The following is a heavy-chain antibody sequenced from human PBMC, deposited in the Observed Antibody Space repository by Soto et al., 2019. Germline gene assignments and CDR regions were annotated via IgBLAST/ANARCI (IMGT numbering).Heavy chain of an antibody. CDR3: ARSSAQAYAC. CDR1: GGSISTGHYY. Sequence: QLQLQESGPGLVKPSETLSLTCTVSGGSISTGHYYWGWIRQPPGKGLEWIGSIFYTGSTYHNPSLKIRVTISVDTSKNQFSLKLNSVTAADTAVYYCARSSAQAYACWGQGTMVTVSS. V-gene: IGHV4-39*01. D-gene: IGHD3-16*01. CDR2: IFYTGST. J-gene: IGHJ3*01.